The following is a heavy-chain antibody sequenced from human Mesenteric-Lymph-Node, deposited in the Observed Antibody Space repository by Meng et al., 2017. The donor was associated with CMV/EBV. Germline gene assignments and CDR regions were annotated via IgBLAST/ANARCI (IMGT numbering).Heavy chain of an antibody. CDR3: ARDLPYCSGSNCYTGGDY. V-gene: IGHV3-9*01. CDR1: GFTFDNYA. CDR2: INWNSANM. D-gene: IGHD2-2*02. J-gene: IGHJ4*02. Sequence: SLKISCTASGFTFDNYAMHWVRQVPGKGLEWVSGINWNSANMGYAGSVKGRFTISRDNAKNSVFLQMNSLRAEDTAVYYCARDLPYCSGSNCYTGGDYWGQGTLVTVSS.